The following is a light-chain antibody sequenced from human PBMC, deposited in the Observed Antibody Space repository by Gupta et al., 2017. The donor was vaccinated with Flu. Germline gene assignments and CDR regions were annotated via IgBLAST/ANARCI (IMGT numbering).Light chain of an antibody. CDR3: QQYNSPYT. J-gene: IGKJ2*01. CDR1: ETINKW. V-gene: IGKV1-5*03. Sequence: DIQMTQSPATLSASVGDRVTITCRASETINKWLAWYQQKPGKAPKLLMYKASSLEGAVPSRFSGTGSGREFTLTISSLQPDDFGTYYCQQYNSPYTFGQGTKLEIK. CDR2: KAS.